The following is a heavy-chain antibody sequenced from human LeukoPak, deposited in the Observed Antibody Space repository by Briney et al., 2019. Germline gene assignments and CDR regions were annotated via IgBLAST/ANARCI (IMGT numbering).Heavy chain of an antibody. CDR2: IFPSGGEI. CDR3: ATYRQVLLPFES. V-gene: IGHV3-23*01. D-gene: IGHD2-8*02. CDR1: GFTFNNYG. J-gene: IGHJ4*02. Sequence: GGSLRLSCAASGFTFNNYGLSWVRQAPGKGLEWVSSIFPSGGEIHYADSVRGRFTISRDNSKSTLSMQMNSLRAEDTAIYYCATYRQVLLPFESWGQGTLVTVSS.